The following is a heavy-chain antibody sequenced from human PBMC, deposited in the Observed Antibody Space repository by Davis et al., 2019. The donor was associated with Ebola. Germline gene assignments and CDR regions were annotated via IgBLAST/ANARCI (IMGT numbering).Heavy chain of an antibody. V-gene: IGHV3-7*03. Sequence: GESLKISCAASGFIFNSYWMSWVRQAPGKGLEWVANIKHDGSETYYVDSVKGRFTISRDNAKNSLYLQMNSLRAEDTALYYCAKDLWGSSYYYYGMDVWGQGTTVTVSS. CDR3: AKDLWGSSYYYYGMDV. D-gene: IGHD3-16*01. CDR2: IKHDGSET. CDR1: GFIFNSYW. J-gene: IGHJ6*02.